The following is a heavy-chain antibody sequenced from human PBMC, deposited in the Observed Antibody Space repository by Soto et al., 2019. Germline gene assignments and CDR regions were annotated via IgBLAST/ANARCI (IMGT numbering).Heavy chain of an antibody. CDR3: AILPRCIAARFSELDV. V-gene: IGHV5-10-1*01. CDR1: GYSFTSYW. D-gene: IGHD6-6*01. Sequence: GESLKISCKGSGYSFTSYWISWVRQMPGKGLEWMGRIDPSDSYTNYSPSFQGHVTISADKSISTAYLQWSSLKASDTAMYYCAILPRCIAARFSELDVWGQGTTVTVSS. J-gene: IGHJ6*02. CDR2: IDPSDSYT.